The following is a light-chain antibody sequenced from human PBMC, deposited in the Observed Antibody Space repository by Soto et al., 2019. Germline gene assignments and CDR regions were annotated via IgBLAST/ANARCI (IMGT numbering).Light chain of an antibody. CDR1: SSDVGGYNY. CDR3: SSYTSSSTPGV. V-gene: IGLV2-14*01. Sequence: QSALTQPASVSGSPGQSITISCTGTSSDVGGYNYVSWYQQHPGKAPKLMIYDVSNRPSGVSNRFSGSKSGNTASLTISGLQAEDEADYYCSSYTSSSTPGVFGGGT. J-gene: IGLJ2*01. CDR2: DVS.